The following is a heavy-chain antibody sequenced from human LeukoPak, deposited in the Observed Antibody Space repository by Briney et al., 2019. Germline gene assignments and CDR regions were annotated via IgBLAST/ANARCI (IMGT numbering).Heavy chain of an antibody. CDR3: ARDTPNPALIGPDY. CDR1: GFTFSSYG. V-gene: IGHV3-30*03. D-gene: IGHD3-16*01. CDR2: ISYDGSNK. J-gene: IGHJ4*02. Sequence: GGSLRLSCAASGFTFSSYGMHWVRQAPGKGLEWVAVISYDGSNKSYADSVKGRFTISRDNSKNTLYLQMNSLRAEDTAIYYCARDTPNPALIGPDYWGQGTLVTVSS.